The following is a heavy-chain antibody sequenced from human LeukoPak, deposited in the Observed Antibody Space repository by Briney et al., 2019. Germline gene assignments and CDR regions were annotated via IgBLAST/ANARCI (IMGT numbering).Heavy chain of an antibody. V-gene: IGHV3-15*01. J-gene: IGHJ4*02. CDR1: GFTFSNAW. CDR3: ARDRGDRSGWYGPLE. D-gene: IGHD6-19*01. Sequence: PGGSLRLSCAASGFTFSNAWMSWVRQAPGKGLEWVGRIKSKTDGGTTDYAAPVKGRFTISRDDSKNTLCLQMNSLKTEDTAVYYCARDRGDRSGWYGPLEWGQGTLVTVSS. CDR2: IKSKTDGGTT.